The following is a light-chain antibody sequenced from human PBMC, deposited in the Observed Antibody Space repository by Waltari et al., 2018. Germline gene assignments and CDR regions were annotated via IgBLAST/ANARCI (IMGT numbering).Light chain of an antibody. Sequence: DIVMTQSPDSLAVSLGERATINCKSSQSVLYNSNNKNHLAWYQQKPGQPPKLLIYLASTRESGVPDRFSGSGSGTDFTLTITSLQAEDVAVYYCQQHYSSPPTFGQGTKVEIK. J-gene: IGKJ1*01. CDR1: QSVLYNSNNKNH. CDR3: QQHYSSPPT. V-gene: IGKV4-1*01. CDR2: LAS.